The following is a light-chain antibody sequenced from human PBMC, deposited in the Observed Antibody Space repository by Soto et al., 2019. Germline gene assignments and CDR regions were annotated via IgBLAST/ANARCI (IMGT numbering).Light chain of an antibody. CDR1: QRIRTY. CDR2: AAS. Sequence: DVQMTQSPSSLSASVGDTVTITCRASQRIRTYLNWYQQKPGRAPKLVISAASSLQSGVPTRFSGDGSGTDFTLTISSLQPEDVATYFCQQSSSTFGTFGQGTRV. J-gene: IGKJ1*01. CDR3: QQSSSTFGT. V-gene: IGKV1-39*01.